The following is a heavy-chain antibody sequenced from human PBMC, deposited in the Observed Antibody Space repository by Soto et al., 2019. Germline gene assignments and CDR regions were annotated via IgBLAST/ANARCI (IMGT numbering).Heavy chain of an antibody. CDR3: AREYSNSPEAFDS. J-gene: IGHJ4*02. CDR2: IYYTGRT. CDR1: GGSVNSDNYY. V-gene: IGHV4-61*01. Sequence: SETLSLTCTVSGGSVNSDNYYWSWIRQPPGKGLEWIGYIYYTGRTNYNPSLMSRVTISLDASRNQFSLKLSSVTAADTAVFYCAREYSNSPEAFDSWGQGTLVTVSS. D-gene: IGHD1-26*01.